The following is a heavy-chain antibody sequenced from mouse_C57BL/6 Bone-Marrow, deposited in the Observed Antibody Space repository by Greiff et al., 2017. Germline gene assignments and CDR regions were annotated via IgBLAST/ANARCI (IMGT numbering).Heavy chain of an antibody. V-gene: IGHV14-4*01. Sequence: EVQLQQSGAELVRPGASVKLSCTASGFNIKDDYMHWVKQRSEQGLEWIGWIDPENGDTEYASKFQGKATITADTSSNTAYLQLSSLTSEDTAVYYCTMVTGYFDYWGQGTTLTVSS. CDR3: TMVTGYFDY. D-gene: IGHD2-2*01. J-gene: IGHJ2*01. CDR2: IDPENGDT. CDR1: GFNIKDDY.